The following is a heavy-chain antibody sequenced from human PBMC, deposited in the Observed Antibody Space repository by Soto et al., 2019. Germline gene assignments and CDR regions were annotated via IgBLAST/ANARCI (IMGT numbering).Heavy chain of an antibody. CDR3: ASGYDFWSGTALDY. Sequence: GGSLRLSCAASGFTFSSYAMHWVRQAPGKGLEWVAVISYDGSNKYYADSVKGRFTISRDNSKNTLYLQMNSLRAEDTAVYYCASGYDFWSGTALDYWGQGTLVTVSS. D-gene: IGHD3-3*01. V-gene: IGHV3-30-3*01. CDR2: ISYDGSNK. CDR1: GFTFSSYA. J-gene: IGHJ4*02.